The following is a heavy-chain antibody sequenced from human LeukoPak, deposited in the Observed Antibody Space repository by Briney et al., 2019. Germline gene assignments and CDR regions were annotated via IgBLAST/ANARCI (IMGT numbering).Heavy chain of an antibody. J-gene: IGHJ4*02. CDR2: IKQDGSEK. V-gene: IGHV3-7*01. CDR3: ARGSGLGYYGSGSYYMGYLVAPFFDY. CDR1: GFTFSSYW. D-gene: IGHD3-10*01. Sequence: PGGSLRLSCAASGFTFSSYWMSWVRQAPGKGLEWVANIKQDGSEKYYVDSVKGRFTISRDNAKNSLYLQMNSLRAEDTAVYYCARGSGLGYYGSGSYYMGYLVAPFFDYWGQGTLVTVSS.